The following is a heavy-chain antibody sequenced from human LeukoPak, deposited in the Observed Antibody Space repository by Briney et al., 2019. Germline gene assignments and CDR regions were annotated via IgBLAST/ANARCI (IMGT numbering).Heavy chain of an antibody. D-gene: IGHD3-22*01. J-gene: IGHJ4*02. CDR2: FYPGDSDT. Sequence: GESLKIPCKGSGYSFTSYWIGWVAQIPGKGLEWMGIFYPGDSDTRYSASFQDQVTISADKSISTAYLQWSSLKASDTAMYYCARHPYYYDSSGYYTTPPGFDYWGQGTLATVSS. CDR3: ARHPYYYDSSGYYTTPPGFDY. CDR1: GYSFTSYW. V-gene: IGHV5-51*01.